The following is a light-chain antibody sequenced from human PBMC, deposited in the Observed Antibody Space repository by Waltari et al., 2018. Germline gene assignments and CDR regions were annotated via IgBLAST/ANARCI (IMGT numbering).Light chain of an antibody. CDR1: SSDVGHYTL. CDR3: CSYAGFGIYV. J-gene: IGLJ1*01. V-gene: IGLV2-23*02. Sequence: QSGLTQPASVSGSPGQSITISCTGTSSDVGHYTLFSWYQQYPGKAPKLMVYEVTMRASGVADRFSGSKSGNTASLTIYGLQSEDEADYYCCSYAGFGIYVFGTGTKVTVL. CDR2: EVT.